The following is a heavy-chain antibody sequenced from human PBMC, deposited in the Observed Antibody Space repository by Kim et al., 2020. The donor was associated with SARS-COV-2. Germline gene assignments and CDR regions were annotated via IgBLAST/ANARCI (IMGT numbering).Heavy chain of an antibody. CDR2: IYYSGST. J-gene: IGHJ4*02. CDR1: GGSISSSSYY. CDR3: ARRGYYYDSSGYAADY. D-gene: IGHD3-22*01. V-gene: IGHV4-39*01. Sequence: SETLSLTCTVSGGSISSSSYYWGWIRQPPGKGLEWIGSIYYSGSTYYNPSLKSRVTISVDTSKNQFSLKLSSVTAADTAVYYCARRGYYYDSSGYAADYWGQGTLVTVSS.